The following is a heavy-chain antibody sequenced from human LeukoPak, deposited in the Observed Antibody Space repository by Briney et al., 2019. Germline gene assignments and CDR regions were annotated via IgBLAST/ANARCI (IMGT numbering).Heavy chain of an antibody. CDR1: GFTFSRYW. J-gene: IGHJ4*02. V-gene: IGHV3-7*01. CDR2: MKEDGSEK. Sequence: PGGSLRLSCAASGFTFSRYWMSWVRQAPGKGLQWVANMKEDGSEKYYVDSVKGRFTISRDNAKNSLYLQMYSLRAEDMAVYYCARAPNRVQSWVDCWGQGTLIPVSS. D-gene: IGHD2/OR15-2a*01. CDR3: ARAPNRVQSWVDC.